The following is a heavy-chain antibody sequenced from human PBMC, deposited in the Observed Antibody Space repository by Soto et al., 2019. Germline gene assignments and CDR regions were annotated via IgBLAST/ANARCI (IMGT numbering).Heavy chain of an antibody. V-gene: IGHV3-11*06. D-gene: IGHD2-15*01. CDR2: ISSRSSEI. CDR3: ARGDGAVGAAIDI. CDR1: GFTFSDHY. Sequence: GGSLRLSCVVSGFTFSDHYMNWVRQAPGKGLQWVAYISSRSSEINYADPVKGRFTISRDNAKNSVFLHMTSLTAEDTGVYFCARGDGAVGAAIDIWGQGTLVTVSS. J-gene: IGHJ4*02.